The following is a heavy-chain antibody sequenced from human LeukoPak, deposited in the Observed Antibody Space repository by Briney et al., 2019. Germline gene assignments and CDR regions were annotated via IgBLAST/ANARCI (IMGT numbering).Heavy chain of an antibody. CDR3: ARRLNWIDP. J-gene: IGHJ5*02. V-gene: IGHV4-39*01. Sequence: SETLSLTCTVSGGSISSNSFHWGWIRQPPRKGLEWIGSIDYSGSTYYNPSLKSRVTISVDTSKNQFSLKLQSVTAADTAVYYCARRLNWIDPWGQGTLVTVSS. CDR2: IDYSGST. CDR1: GGSISSNSFH. D-gene: IGHD3-16*01.